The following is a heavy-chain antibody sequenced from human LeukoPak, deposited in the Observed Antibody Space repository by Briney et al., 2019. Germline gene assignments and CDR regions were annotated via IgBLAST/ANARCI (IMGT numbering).Heavy chain of an antibody. CDR2: FDPEDGET. CDR3: ATPRRYCSGGSCYYYGMDV. J-gene: IGHJ6*02. Sequence: ASVNVSCKVSGYTLTELSMHWVRQAPGKGLEWMGGFDPEDGETIYAQKFQGRVTMTEDTSTDTAYMELSSLRSEDTAVYYCATPRRYCSGGSCYYYGMDVWGQGTTVTVSS. CDR1: GYTLTELS. V-gene: IGHV1-24*01. D-gene: IGHD2-15*01.